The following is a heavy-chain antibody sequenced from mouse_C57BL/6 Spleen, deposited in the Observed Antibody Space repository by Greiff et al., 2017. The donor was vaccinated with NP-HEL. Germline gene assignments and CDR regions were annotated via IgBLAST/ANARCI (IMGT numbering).Heavy chain of an antibody. Sequence: QVQLKQSGAELVRPGSSVKLSCKASGYTFTSYWMHWVKQRPIQGLEWIGNIDPSDSETHYNQKFKDKATLTVDKSSSTAYMQLSSLTSADSAVYYCARDGSSPAWFAYWGQGTLVTVSA. J-gene: IGHJ3*01. D-gene: IGHD1-1*01. V-gene: IGHV1-52*01. CDR3: ARDGSSPAWFAY. CDR1: GYTFTSYW. CDR2: IDPSDSET.